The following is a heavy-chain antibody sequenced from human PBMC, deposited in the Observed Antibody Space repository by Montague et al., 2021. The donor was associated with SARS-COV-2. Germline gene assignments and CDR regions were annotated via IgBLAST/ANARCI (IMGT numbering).Heavy chain of an antibody. Sequence: PALVKPTQTLTLTCTFSGFSLSTSGMCVSWIRQPPGKALEWLALIAWXDDKYYSTSLKTRLNISKDTSKNQVVLTMTSMDPVDTATYYCARIIANSSGWGEWFDPWGQGTLVTVSS. V-gene: IGHV2-70*01. CDR2: IAWXDDK. CDR3: ARIIANSSGWGEWFDP. CDR1: GFSLSTSGMC. J-gene: IGHJ5*02. D-gene: IGHD6-25*01.